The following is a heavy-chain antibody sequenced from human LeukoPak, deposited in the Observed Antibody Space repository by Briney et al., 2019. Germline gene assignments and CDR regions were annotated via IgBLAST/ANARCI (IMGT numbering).Heavy chain of an antibody. V-gene: IGHV1-2*02. J-gene: IGHJ4*02. D-gene: IGHD5-24*01. CDR3: ARASRDGYNQNFDF. Sequence: GASVKVSCKASGYSFTDYYVHWVRQAPGQGLEWMGWMNSYSGGTNYAQKFQGRVTMIRDTSISTAYLQWSSLKTSDTAMYYCARASRDGYNQNFDFWGQGTLVTVSS. CDR1: GYSFTDYY. CDR2: MNSYSGGT.